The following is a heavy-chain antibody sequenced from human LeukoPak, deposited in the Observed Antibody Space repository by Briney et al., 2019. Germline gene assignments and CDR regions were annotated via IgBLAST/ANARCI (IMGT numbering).Heavy chain of an antibody. CDR3: ARDEGSNWDARGEYYFDF. CDR2: TYYRSKWYS. V-gene: IGHV6-1*01. CDR1: GDSVSINSAG. Sequence: SPTLSLTCAISGDSVSINSAGWNWIRQSPSRGLEWLGKTYYRSKWYSDYAMSVKGRMTINPDTSNNHFSLQLNSVTPEDTAVYYCARDEGSNWDARGEYYFDFWGQGTLVTVSS. J-gene: IGHJ4*02. D-gene: IGHD1-20*01.